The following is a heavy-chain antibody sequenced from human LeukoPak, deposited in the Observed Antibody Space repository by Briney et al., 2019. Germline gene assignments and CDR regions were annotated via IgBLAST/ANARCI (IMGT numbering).Heavy chain of an antibody. CDR1: GGSLSSGGYY. J-gene: IGHJ4*02. V-gene: IGHV4-31*03. CDR2: IYYSGST. D-gene: IGHD1-26*01. CDR3: AREGGGSYYFDY. Sequence: SETLSLTCTVSGGSLSSGGYYWRWLRQHPGTGLEWIGYIYYSGSTYYNPSLKSRVTISVDTSKNQFSLKLSSVTAADTAVYYCAREGGGSYYFDYWGQGTLVTVSS.